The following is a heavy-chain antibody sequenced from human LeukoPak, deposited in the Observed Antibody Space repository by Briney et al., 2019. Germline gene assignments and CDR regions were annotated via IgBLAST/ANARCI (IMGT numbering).Heavy chain of an antibody. CDR1: GYTFTDYG. V-gene: IGHV1-18*01. CDR2: SSSYNGKT. Sequence: ASVKVSCKAFGYTFTDYGITWVRQAPGQGLEWMGWSSSYNGKTNYVQKFQGRVTMTRNTSISTAYMELSSLRSEDTAVYYCATGTYLDVWGQGTTVTVSS. CDR3: ATGTYLDV. J-gene: IGHJ6*02. D-gene: IGHD3-16*02.